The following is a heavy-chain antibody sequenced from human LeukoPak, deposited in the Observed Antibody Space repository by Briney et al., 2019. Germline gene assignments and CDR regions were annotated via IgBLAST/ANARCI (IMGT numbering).Heavy chain of an antibody. Sequence: ETLSLTCAVSGGSISSGGYSWSWVRQAPGKGLEWVSAISGSGGSTYYADSVKGRFTISRDNSKNTLYLQMNSLRAEDTAVYYCAKGTVTTDGYYYYGLDVWGQGTTVTVSS. V-gene: IGHV3-23*01. CDR1: GGSISSGGYS. J-gene: IGHJ6*02. CDR3: AKGTVTTDGYYYYGLDV. D-gene: IGHD4-11*01. CDR2: ISGSGGST.